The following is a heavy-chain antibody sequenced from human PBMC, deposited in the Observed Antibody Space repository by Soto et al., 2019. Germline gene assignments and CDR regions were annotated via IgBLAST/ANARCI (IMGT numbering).Heavy chain of an antibody. CDR3: ARDLITATTSAENFQH. CDR2: ISHDESTK. V-gene: IGHV3-30-3*01. D-gene: IGHD1-7*01. CDR1: GFTFSNYN. Sequence: QVQLVESGGGVVQPGRSLRLSCAASGFTFSNYNIHWVRQAPGKGLEWVAVISHDESTKYYADSVKGRFTISRDNSKNTVYWQMSSLRPEDTAVYYCARDLITATTSAENFQHWGQGTLVTVSS. J-gene: IGHJ1*01.